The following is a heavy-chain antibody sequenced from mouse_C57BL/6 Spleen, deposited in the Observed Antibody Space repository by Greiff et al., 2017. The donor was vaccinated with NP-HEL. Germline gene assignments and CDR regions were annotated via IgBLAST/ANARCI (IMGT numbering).Heavy chain of an antibody. Sequence: QVQLQQPGAELVKPGASVKLSCKASGYTFTSYWMQWVKQRPGQGLEWIGEIDPSASYTNYNQKFKGKATLTVDTSSSTAYMQLSSLTSEDSAVYYCARRDYYGSSGFAYWGQGTLVTVSA. D-gene: IGHD1-1*01. CDR1: GYTFTSYW. CDR2: IDPSASYT. CDR3: ARRDYYGSSGFAY. J-gene: IGHJ3*01. V-gene: IGHV1-50*01.